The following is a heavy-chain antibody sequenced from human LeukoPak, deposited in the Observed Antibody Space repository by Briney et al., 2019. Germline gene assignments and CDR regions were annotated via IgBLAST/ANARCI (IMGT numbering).Heavy chain of an antibody. D-gene: IGHD6-13*01. Sequence: SVKVSCKASGGTFSSYCISWVRQAPGQGLEWMGGIIPIFGTANYAQKFQGRVTMTTDTSTSTAYMELRSLRSDDTAVYYCARVIAAADLDYWGQGTLVTVSS. V-gene: IGHV1-69*05. CDR2: IIPIFGTA. CDR1: GGTFSSYC. J-gene: IGHJ4*02. CDR3: ARVIAAADLDY.